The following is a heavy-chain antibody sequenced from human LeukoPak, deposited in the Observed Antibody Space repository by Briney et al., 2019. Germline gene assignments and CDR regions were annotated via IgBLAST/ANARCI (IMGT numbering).Heavy chain of an antibody. CDR1: GFTFSNYG. CDR2: IWYDGSNK. CDR3: VRVAVAGNLNNWFDP. D-gene: IGHD6-19*01. Sequence: QTGGSLRLSCAASGFTFSNYGMHWVRQAPGKGLEWVAVIWYDGSNKYYADSVKGRSTISRDNSKNTLYLQMNSLRAEDTAVYYCVRVAVAGNLNNWFDPWGQGTLVTVSS. V-gene: IGHV3-33*01. J-gene: IGHJ5*02.